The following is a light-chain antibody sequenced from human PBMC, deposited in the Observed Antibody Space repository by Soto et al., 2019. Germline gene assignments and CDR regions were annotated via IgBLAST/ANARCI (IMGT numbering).Light chain of an antibody. CDR3: QQYKSWPIT. V-gene: IGKV3D-15*01. Sequence: EMVMTQSPATLSLSPGDTATLSCRASQSVDTNLAWYVQKPGQAPRRLMYGVSTWGTGVTARFSGSGSGTEFTLTISSLQSEDFAIYYCQQYKSWPITFGQGIRLEI. CDR2: GVS. CDR1: QSVDTN. J-gene: IGKJ5*01.